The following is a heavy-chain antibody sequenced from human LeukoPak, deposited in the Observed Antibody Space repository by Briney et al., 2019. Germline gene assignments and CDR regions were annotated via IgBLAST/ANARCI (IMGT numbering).Heavy chain of an antibody. CDR2: IYYSGST. V-gene: IGHV4-39*01. Sequence: SETLSLTCTVSGGSISSSSYYWGWIRQPPGKGLEWIGSIYYSGSTYYNPSLKSRVTISVDTSKNQFSLKLSSVTAADTAAYYCARIWRAAQGIDYWGQGTLVTVSS. D-gene: IGHD2-15*01. J-gene: IGHJ4*02. CDR3: ARIWRAAQGIDY. CDR1: GGSISSSSYY.